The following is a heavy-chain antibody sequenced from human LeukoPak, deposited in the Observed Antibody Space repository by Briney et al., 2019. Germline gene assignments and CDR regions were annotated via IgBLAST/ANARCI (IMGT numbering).Heavy chain of an antibody. CDR2: ISGSGVSA. CDR1: GFTFSRYA. J-gene: IGHJ5*02. CDR3: AKDRAVAAIPYNWFDP. Sequence: PGGSLRLSCAASGFTFSRYAMSWVRQAPGKGLEWVSTISGSGVSAYYAESVKGRFTISRDNSKNTLYLQMNSLRAEDTALYYCAKDRAVAAIPYNWFDPWGQGTPVTVSS. V-gene: IGHV3-23*01. D-gene: IGHD2-15*01.